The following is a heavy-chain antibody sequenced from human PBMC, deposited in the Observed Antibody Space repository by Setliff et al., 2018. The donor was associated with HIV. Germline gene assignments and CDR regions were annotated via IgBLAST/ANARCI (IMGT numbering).Heavy chain of an antibody. V-gene: IGHV4-39*01. J-gene: IGHJ4*02. CDR1: GGSISSSSYY. Sequence: SETLSLTCTVSGGSISSSSYYWGWIRQPPGKGLEWIGTIYYTGSTYYNPSLKSRVTISVDTSKNQFSLKLSSVTAADTAVYYCARHSPSDYWGQGTLVTVSS. CDR2: IYYTGST. CDR3: ARHSPSDY.